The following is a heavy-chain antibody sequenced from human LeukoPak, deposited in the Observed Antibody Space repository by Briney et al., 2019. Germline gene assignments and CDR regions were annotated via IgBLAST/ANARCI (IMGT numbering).Heavy chain of an antibody. D-gene: IGHD6-19*01. CDR1: GGSFSGYY. CDR2: INHSGST. Sequence: PLETLSLTCAVYGGSFSGYYWSWIRQPPGKGLEWIGEINHSGSTNYNPSLKSRVTISVDTSKNQFSLKLSSVTAADTAVYYCARVGPRVAVAGTHSWPVSFDYWGQGTLVTVSS. J-gene: IGHJ4*02. V-gene: IGHV4-34*01. CDR3: ARVGPRVAVAGTHSWPVSFDY.